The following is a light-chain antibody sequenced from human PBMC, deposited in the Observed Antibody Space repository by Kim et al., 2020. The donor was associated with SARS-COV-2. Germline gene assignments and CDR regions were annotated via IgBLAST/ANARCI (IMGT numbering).Light chain of an antibody. CDR3: QQYNRSPWT. CDR1: QAVTSGY. Sequence: SPGERATHSCRASQAVTSGYFAWYQQKPGRAPRLLIYGASTRATGIPDRFSGSGSVTDFTLTISRLEHEDFAVYYCQQYNRSPWTFGQGTKVDIK. CDR2: GAS. J-gene: IGKJ1*01. V-gene: IGKV3-20*01.